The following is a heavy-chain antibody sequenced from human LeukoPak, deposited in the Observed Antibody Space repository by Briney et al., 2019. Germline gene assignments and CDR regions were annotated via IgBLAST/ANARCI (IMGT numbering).Heavy chain of an antibody. CDR3: AKDRARKATVIADY. V-gene: IGHV3-30*02. D-gene: IGHD4-17*01. J-gene: IGHJ4*02. CDR2: IRYDGSNI. CDR1: GFTFSSYG. Sequence: GGSLRLSCAASGFTFSSYGMHWVRQAPGKGLDWVTFIRYDGSNIYYADSVKGRFTISRDDSRNTLYLQMNSLRAEDTAVYYCAKDRARKATVIADYWGQGTLVTVSS.